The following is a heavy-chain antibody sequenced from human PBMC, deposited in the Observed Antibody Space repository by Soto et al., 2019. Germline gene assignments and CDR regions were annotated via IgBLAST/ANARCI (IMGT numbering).Heavy chain of an antibody. J-gene: IGHJ4*02. V-gene: IGHV5-51*01. CDR1: GYSFTSYW. D-gene: IGHD3-22*01. Sequence: GEALKSSGKGSGYSFTSYWSDWVRQMPGKGLEWMGIIYPGDSDTRYSPSFQGQVTISADKSISTAYLQWSSLKASDTAMYYCARSTDYYDSSGYLIPYFDYWGQGTLVTVSS. CDR2: IYPGDSDT. CDR3: ARSTDYYDSSGYLIPYFDY.